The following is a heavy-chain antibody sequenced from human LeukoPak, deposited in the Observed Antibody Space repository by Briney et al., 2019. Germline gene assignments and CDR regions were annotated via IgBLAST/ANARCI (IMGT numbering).Heavy chain of an antibody. V-gene: IGHV3-30*18. CDR1: GFTFSSYG. CDR3: AKARETLPLDP. Sequence: GGSLRLSCAASGFTFSSYGMHWVRQAPGKGLEWVAVISYDGSNKYYADSVKGRFTISRDNSKNTLYLQMNSLRAEDTAVYYCAKARETLPLDPWGQGTLVTVSP. CDR2: ISYDGSNK. J-gene: IGHJ5*02.